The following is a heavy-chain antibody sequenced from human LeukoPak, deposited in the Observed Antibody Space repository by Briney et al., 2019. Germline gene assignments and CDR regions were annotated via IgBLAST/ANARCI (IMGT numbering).Heavy chain of an antibody. J-gene: IGHJ4*02. Sequence: GASVKVSCKASGYTFTSYGISWVRQAPGQGLEWMGWISAYNGNTNYAQELQGRVTMTTDTSTSTAYMELRSLRSDDTAVYYCAREGYYYDSSGYYTWGDFDYWGQGTLVTVSS. D-gene: IGHD3-22*01. CDR1: GYTFTSYG. V-gene: IGHV1-18*01. CDR2: ISAYNGNT. CDR3: AREGYYYDSSGYYTWGDFDY.